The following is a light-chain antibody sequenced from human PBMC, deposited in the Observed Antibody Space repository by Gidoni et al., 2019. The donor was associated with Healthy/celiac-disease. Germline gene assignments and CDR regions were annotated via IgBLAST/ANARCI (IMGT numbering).Light chain of an antibody. CDR1: SSKLGNNY. CDR3: GTWDSSLSAVV. Sequence: QSVLTQPPSVSAAPGQKVTISFSGSSSKLGNNYVSWYQQLTGTAPNLLIYENNKRPSGIPDRFSGSKSGTSATLGITGLQTGDEADYYCGTWDSSLSAVVFGGGTKLTVL. J-gene: IGLJ2*01. V-gene: IGLV1-51*02. CDR2: ENN.